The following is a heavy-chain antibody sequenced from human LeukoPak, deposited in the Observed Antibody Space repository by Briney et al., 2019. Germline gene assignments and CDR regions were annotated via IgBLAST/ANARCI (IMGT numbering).Heavy chain of an antibody. CDR2: ISYDGSNK. V-gene: IGHV3-30*18. J-gene: IGHJ4*02. D-gene: IGHD3-3*01. Sequence: PGRSLRLSCAASGFTFSSYGMHWVRQAPGKGLEWVAVISYDGSNKYYADSVKGRFTMSRDNSKNTLYLQMNSLRAEDTAVYYCAKDTLRFLEWLLFVSPDYWGQGTLVTVSS. CDR1: GFTFSSYG. CDR3: AKDTLRFLEWLLFVSPDY.